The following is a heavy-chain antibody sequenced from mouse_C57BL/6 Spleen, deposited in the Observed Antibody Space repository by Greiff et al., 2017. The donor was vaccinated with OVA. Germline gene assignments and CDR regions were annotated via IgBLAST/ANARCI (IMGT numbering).Heavy chain of an antibody. Sequence: VQLQQSGAELARPGASVKLSCKASGYTFTSYGISWVKQRTGQGLEWIGEIYPRSGNTYYNEKFKGKATLTADKSSSTAYMELRSLTSEDSAVYFCAREDDYDRGAWFAYWGQGTLVTVSA. CDR3: AREDDYDRGAWFAY. D-gene: IGHD2-4*01. J-gene: IGHJ3*01. V-gene: IGHV1-81*01. CDR1: GYTFTSYG. CDR2: IYPRSGNT.